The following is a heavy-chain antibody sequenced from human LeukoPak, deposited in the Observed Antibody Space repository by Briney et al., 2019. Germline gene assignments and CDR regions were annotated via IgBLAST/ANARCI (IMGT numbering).Heavy chain of an antibody. CDR1: GCTFSSYS. Sequence: GGSLRLSCAASGCTFSSYSMNWVRQAPGKGLEWVSSITSSNNYIYYGDSVKGRFTISRDDAKNSLFLQMNSLRAEDTATYYCARGEFGDYYYFYMDVWGKGTTVTVSS. CDR2: ITSSNNYI. D-gene: IGHD2/OR15-2a*01. J-gene: IGHJ6*03. V-gene: IGHV3-21*01. CDR3: ARGEFGDYYYFYMDV.